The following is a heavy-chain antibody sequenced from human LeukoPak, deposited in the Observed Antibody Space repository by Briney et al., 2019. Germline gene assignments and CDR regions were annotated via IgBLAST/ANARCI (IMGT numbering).Heavy chain of an antibody. CDR3: TRRFGGHSGWAGYHDS. D-gene: IGHD6-19*01. J-gene: IGHJ4*02. CDR1: GFSFSAYT. V-gene: IGHV3-64*01. CDR2: IRSDGSST. Sequence: GGSLRLSCVASGFSFSAYTMHWVRQAPGKGLEYVSAIRSDGSSTFQPNSVKGRFIISRDNSKSTLYLQMGSLRAEDTAVYYCTRRFGGHSGWAGYHDSWGQGTLVTVSS.